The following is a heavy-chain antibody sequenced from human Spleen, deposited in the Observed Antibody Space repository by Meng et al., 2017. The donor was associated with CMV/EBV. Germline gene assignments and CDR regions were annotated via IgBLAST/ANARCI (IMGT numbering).Heavy chain of an antibody. D-gene: IGHD6-13*01. J-gene: IGHJ4*02. CDR1: GFTFDDYA. Sequence: GGSLRLSCAASGFTFDDYAMHWVRQAPGKGLEWVSGMNWNGGSTGYADSVKGRFTISRDNAKNSLYLQMNSLRAEDTALYYCAKGALRIIYSTKDYWGQGTLVTVSS. CDR2: MNWNGGST. V-gene: IGHV3-20*04. CDR3: AKGALRIIYSTKDY.